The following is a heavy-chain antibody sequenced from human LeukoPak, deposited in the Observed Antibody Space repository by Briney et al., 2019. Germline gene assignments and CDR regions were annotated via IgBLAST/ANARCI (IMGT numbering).Heavy chain of an antibody. CDR1: GFTFNTYT. CDR3: ARDLYSGYDGSDY. Sequence: PGGSLRLSCAASGFTFNTYTMNWVRQAPGKGLEWVSYISGSSGIIDYADSVRGRFTISRDNAKNSLYLQMNSLRAEDTAVYYCARDLYSGYDGSDYWGQGTLVTVSS. CDR2: ISGSSGII. D-gene: IGHD5-12*01. V-gene: IGHV3-48*04. J-gene: IGHJ4*02.